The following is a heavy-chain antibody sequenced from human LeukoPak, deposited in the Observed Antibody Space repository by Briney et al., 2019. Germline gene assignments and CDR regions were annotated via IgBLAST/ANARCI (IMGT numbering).Heavy chain of an antibody. CDR1: GYTFTNYA. CDR2: INAGNGNT. J-gene: IGHJ4*02. CDR3: ARGPIAAVAFFDY. V-gene: IGHV1-3*01. Sequence: ASVKVSFKASGYTFTNYAIHWVRQAPGQRLERMGWINAGNGNTKYLQRFQGRVTITRDTSASTAYMELSSLRYEDRAVFYCARGPIAAVAFFDYWGQGTLVSVSS. D-gene: IGHD6-13*01.